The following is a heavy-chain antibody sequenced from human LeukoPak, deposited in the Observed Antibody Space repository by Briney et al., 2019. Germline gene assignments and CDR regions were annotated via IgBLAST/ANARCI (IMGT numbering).Heavy chain of an antibody. CDR2: INHSGST. CDR1: GGSFSGYY. CDR3: ARVPIVVVVAATAQYYYYYGMDV. V-gene: IGHV4-34*01. Sequence: PSETLSLTCAVYGGSFSGYYWNWIRQPPGKGLEWIGEINHSGSTNYNPSLKSRVTISVDTSKNQFSLKLSSVTAADTAVYYCARVPIVVVVAATAQYYYYYGMDVWGQGTTVTVSS. D-gene: IGHD2-15*01. J-gene: IGHJ6*02.